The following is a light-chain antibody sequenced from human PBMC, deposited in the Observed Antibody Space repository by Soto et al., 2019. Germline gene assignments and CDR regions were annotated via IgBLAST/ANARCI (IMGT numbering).Light chain of an antibody. CDR1: QSVDSDH. CDR3: QQRSNRPLT. V-gene: IGKV3D-20*02. CDR2: GAS. Sequence: EIVLTQSPGTLSLSPGERATLSCRASQSVDSDHLAWYQQKPGQAPRLLIYGASRRATGIPDRFSGSGSGTDFTLTISSLDPEDFAVYYCQQRSNRPLTFGQGTRLEIK. J-gene: IGKJ5*01.